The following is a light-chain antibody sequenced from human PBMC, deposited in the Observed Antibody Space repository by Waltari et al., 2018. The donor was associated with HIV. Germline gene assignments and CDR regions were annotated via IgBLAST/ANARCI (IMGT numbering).Light chain of an antibody. CDR3: QSYDSTGV. Sequence: QSVLTQPPSVSGAPGQRVTISCTGSSSNIGAGYDVHWYQQLPGTAPKLLIYGNSNRPSGVPDRLSGSKSGTSASLAITGLQAEDEADYYCQSYDSTGVFGGGTKLTVL. CDR1: SSNIGAGYD. V-gene: IGLV1-40*01. J-gene: IGLJ3*02. CDR2: GNS.